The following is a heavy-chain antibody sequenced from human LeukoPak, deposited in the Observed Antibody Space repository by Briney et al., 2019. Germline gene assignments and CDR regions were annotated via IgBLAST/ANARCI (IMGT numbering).Heavy chain of an antibody. V-gene: IGHV3-66*01. Sequence: AGGSLRLSCAASGFTVSSNYMSWVRQAPGKGLEWVSVIYSGGSTYYADSVKGRFTISRDNSKNTLYLQMNSLRAEDTAVYYCAKGEWELVTPDAFDIWGQGTMVTVSS. J-gene: IGHJ3*02. CDR1: GFTVSSNY. D-gene: IGHD1-26*01. CDR2: IYSGGST. CDR3: AKGEWELVTPDAFDI.